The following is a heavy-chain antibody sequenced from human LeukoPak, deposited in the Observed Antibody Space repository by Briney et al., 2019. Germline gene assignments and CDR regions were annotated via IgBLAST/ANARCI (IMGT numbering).Heavy chain of an antibody. Sequence: SETLSLTCTVSGGSISSSSYYWGWIRQPPGKGLEWIGSIYYSGSTYYNPSLKSRVTISVDTSKNQFSLKLSSVTAADTAVYYCARGLSWIRYYYYYMDVWGKGTTVTVSS. J-gene: IGHJ6*03. V-gene: IGHV4-39*07. CDR3: ARGLSWIRYYYYYMDV. CDR2: IYYSGST. CDR1: GGSISSSSYY. D-gene: IGHD2-2*03.